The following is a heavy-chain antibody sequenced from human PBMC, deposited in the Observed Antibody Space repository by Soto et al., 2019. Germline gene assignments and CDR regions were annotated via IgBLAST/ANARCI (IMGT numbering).Heavy chain of an antibody. D-gene: IGHD1-26*01. Sequence: GGSLRLSCAASGFTFSSYEMNWVRQAPGKGLEWVSYISDGGSTIYYADSVKGRFTVSRDNAKNSLYLEMNSLGAEDTAVYFCARDVSGNYYVSGVNDDAFDIWGQGTTVTVSS. J-gene: IGHJ3*02. V-gene: IGHV3-48*03. CDR2: ISDGGSTI. CDR1: GFTFSSYE. CDR3: ARDVSGNYYVSGVNDDAFDI.